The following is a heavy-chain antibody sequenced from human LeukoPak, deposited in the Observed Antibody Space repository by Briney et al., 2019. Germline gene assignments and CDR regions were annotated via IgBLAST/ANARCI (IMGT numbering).Heavy chain of an antibody. J-gene: IGHJ4*02. D-gene: IGHD5-12*01. Sequence: GGSLRLSCAASGFTFSSYSMNWVRQAPGKGLEWGSYISSSSTIYYADSVKGRFTISRDNAKNSLYLQMNSLRAEDTAVYCCARDRGGSGYDFTGYWGQGTLVTVSS. CDR3: ARDRGGSGYDFTGY. CDR2: ISSSSTI. CDR1: GFTFSSYS. V-gene: IGHV3-48*01.